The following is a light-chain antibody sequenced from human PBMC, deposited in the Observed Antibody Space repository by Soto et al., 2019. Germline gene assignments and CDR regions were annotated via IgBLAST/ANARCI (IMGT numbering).Light chain of an antibody. CDR1: SSDVGGYDY. Sequence: QSALTQPRSVSGSPGQSVTISCTGTSSDVGGYDYVSWYQQHPGKAPKLMISDVTKRPSGVPDRFSGSKSGNTASLTISGLQAEDEADYYCCSYAGYYTHYVFGTGTKVT. J-gene: IGLJ1*01. CDR3: CSYAGYYTHYV. CDR2: DVT. V-gene: IGLV2-11*01.